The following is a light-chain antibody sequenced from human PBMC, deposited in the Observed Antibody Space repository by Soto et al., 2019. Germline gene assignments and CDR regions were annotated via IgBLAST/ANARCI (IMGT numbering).Light chain of an antibody. V-gene: IGLV1-40*01. Sequence: QLVLTQPPSVSGAPGQRVTISCTGSSSSIGAGYDVHWYRQLPGTVPKLLIYGNTKRPSGVPDRFSGSKSGTSASLAITGLQADDEADYYCQSYDSSLSAVVFGGGTKLTVL. J-gene: IGLJ2*01. CDR3: QSYDSSLSAVV. CDR1: SSSIGAGYD. CDR2: GNT.